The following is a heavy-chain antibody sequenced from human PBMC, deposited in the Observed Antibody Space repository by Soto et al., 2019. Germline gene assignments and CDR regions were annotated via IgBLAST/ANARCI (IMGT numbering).Heavy chain of an antibody. CDR2: IYYSGST. J-gene: IGHJ6*02. CDR3: ARAGWYCTNGVWECHYYYYGMDV. V-gene: IGHV4-61*01. D-gene: IGHD2-8*01. CDR1: GGSVSSGSYY. Sequence: PSETLSLTCTVSGGSVSSGSYYWSWIRQPPGKGLEWIGYIYYSGSTNYNPSLKSRVTISVDTSKNQFSLKLSSVTAADTAVYYCARAGWYCTNGVWECHYYYYGMDVWGQGTTVTV.